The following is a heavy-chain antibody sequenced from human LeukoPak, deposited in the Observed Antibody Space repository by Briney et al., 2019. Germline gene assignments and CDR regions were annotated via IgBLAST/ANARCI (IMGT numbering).Heavy chain of an antibody. V-gene: IGHV3-7*01. D-gene: IGHD2-15*01. CDR3: ARDATRGGDFDS. J-gene: IGHJ4*02. CDR1: GFTFRSYW. Sequence: QPGGSLGLSCAASGFTFRSYWMGWVRQAPGKWLEWLANIKEDGSETYYLDSVKGRFIISRDNAENSLYLQMSSLRAEDTAVYYCARDATRGGDFDSWGQGTLVTVSS. CDR2: IKEDGSET.